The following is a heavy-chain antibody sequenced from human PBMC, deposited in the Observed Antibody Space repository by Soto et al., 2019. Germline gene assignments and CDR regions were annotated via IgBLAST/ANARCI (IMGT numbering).Heavy chain of an antibody. J-gene: IGHJ2*01. CDR2: ISAYNGNT. CDR3: ARVGAXAGRWYFDL. D-gene: IGHD6-19*01. Sequence: QVQLVQSGAEVKKPGASVKVSCKASGYTFTSYGISWVRQAPGQGLEWMGWISAYNGNTNYAQKLQGRVTMTTDTPASTPYMELRSMRSDATAVYYCARVGAXAGRWYFDLWGRGTLVTVSS. V-gene: IGHV1-18*01. CDR1: GYTFTSYG.